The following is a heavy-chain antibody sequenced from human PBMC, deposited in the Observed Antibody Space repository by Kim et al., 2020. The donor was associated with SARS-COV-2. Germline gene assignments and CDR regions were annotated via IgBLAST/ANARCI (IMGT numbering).Heavy chain of an antibody. V-gene: IGHV1-69*13. CDR3: ASRARDFWSGYYPDY. J-gene: IGHJ4*02. D-gene: IGHD3-3*01. CDR1: GGTFSSYA. CDR2: IIPIFGTA. Sequence: SVKVSCKASGGTFSSYAISWVRQAPGQGLEWMGGIIPIFGTANYAQKFQGRVTITADESTSTAYMELSSLRSEDTAVYYCASRARDFWSGYYPDYWGQGTLVTVSS.